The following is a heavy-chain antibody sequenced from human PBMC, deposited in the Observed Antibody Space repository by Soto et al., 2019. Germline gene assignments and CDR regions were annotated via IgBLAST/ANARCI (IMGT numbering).Heavy chain of an antibody. CDR2: VSYDGSNN. J-gene: IGHJ4*02. V-gene: IGHV3-30-3*01. CDR1: GFTFSSFG. CDR3: ARDSDPRMVREVLTDDFDH. Sequence: QVQLVESGGGEVQPGRSLRLSCAASGFTFSSFGMHWVRQAPGKGLEWVAVVSYDGSNNYHANSVKGRFTISRDNSKNMLFLQMNSLTLEDTALYYCARDSDPRMVREVLTDDFDHWGQGTLVTVSS. D-gene: IGHD3-10*01.